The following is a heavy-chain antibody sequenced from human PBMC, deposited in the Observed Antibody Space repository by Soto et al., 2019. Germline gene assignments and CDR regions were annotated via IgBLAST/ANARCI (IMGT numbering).Heavy chain of an antibody. Sequence: QVQLQESGPGLVKPSQTLSLTCTVSGGSISSGGYYWSWIRQHPGKGLEWIGYIYYSGSTYYNPPLNSPVTISVDTSKNQFSRKLSSVTAADTAVYYCARMYRGTSMDVWGQGTTVTVSS. D-gene: IGHD3-10*01. V-gene: IGHV4-31*01. CDR1: GGSISSGGYY. CDR3: ARMYRGTSMDV. J-gene: IGHJ6*02. CDR2: IYYSGST.